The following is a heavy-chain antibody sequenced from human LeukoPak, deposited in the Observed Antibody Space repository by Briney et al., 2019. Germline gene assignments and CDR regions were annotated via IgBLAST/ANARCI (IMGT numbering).Heavy chain of an antibody. CDR2: INPKSGDT. CDR3: ARDGTVGLFGY. J-gene: IGHJ4*02. Sequence: ASMRVSCKASGYTFTGYFIHWVRQAPGQGLEWMGWINPKSGDTNYAQRFQGRVTMTRDTSISTAYMELTRLTSDDTAVYYCARDGTVGLFGYWGQGSLVTVSS. CDR1: GYTFTGYF. V-gene: IGHV1-2*02. D-gene: IGHD3/OR15-3a*01.